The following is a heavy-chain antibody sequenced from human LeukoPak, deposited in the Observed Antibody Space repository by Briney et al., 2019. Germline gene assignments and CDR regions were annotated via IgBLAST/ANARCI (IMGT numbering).Heavy chain of an antibody. CDR2: INQEGSQK. V-gene: IGHV3-7*01. CDR1: RFTFGTYW. Sequence: PGGSLRLSCAASRFTFGTYWMSWVRQAPGKGLEWVANINQEGSQKYYVDSVKGRFTISRDNAKNSLYLQMNSLRAEDTSVYYCARDQRTADDAFDIWGQGTMVTVSS. CDR3: ARDQRTADDAFDI. D-gene: IGHD2-21*02. J-gene: IGHJ3*02.